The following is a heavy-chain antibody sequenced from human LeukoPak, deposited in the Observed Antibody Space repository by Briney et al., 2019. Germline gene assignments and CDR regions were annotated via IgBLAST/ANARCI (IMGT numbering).Heavy chain of an antibody. CDR1: GYTFTGYY. Sequence: ASVKVSCKASGYTFTGYYMHWVRQAPGQGLEWMGWINPNSGGTNYAQKPQGRVTMTTDTSTSTAYMELRSLRSDDTAVYYCARDWTSYYYDSSGLAGCYWGQGTLVTVSS. CDR2: INPNSGGT. J-gene: IGHJ4*02. CDR3: ARDWTSYYYDSSGLAGCY. V-gene: IGHV1-2*02. D-gene: IGHD3-22*01.